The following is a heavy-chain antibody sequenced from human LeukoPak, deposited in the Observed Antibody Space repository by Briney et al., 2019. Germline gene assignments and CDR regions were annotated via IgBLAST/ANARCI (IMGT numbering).Heavy chain of an antibody. CDR3: ADLVVTSA. J-gene: IGHJ5*02. D-gene: IGHD5-12*01. CDR2: ISYDGSKK. CDR1: GLTFSSYA. Sequence: GRSLRLSCAVSGLTFSSYAMVWVRHAPGKGLGWGGVISYDGSKKYYADSVEGRLTISKDNSKSTPYLQMKSLRDEDTAVSHCADLVVTSAWGQGTLVTVSS. V-gene: IGHV3-30*01.